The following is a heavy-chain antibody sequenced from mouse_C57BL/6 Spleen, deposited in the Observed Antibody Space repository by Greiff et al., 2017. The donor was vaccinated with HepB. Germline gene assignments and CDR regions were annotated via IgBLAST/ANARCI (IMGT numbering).Heavy chain of an antibody. D-gene: IGHD2-1*01. CDR3: AIYYGNYFDY. Sequence: ESGAELARPGASVKMSCKASGYTFTSYTMHWVKQRPGQGLEWIGYINPSSGYTKYNQKFKDKATLTADKSSSTAYMQLSSLTSEDSAVYYCAIYYGNYFDYWGQGTTLTVSS. CDR1: GYTFTSYT. CDR2: INPSSGYT. V-gene: IGHV1-4*01. J-gene: IGHJ2*01.